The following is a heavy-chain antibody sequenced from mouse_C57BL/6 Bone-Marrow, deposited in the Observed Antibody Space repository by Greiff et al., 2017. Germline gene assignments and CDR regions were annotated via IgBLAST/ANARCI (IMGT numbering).Heavy chain of an antibody. CDR1: GFTFSDYG. D-gene: IGHD1-1*01. J-gene: IGHJ1*03. CDR2: ISSGSSTI. V-gene: IGHV5-17*01. CDR3: ARHHYYGSSYWYFDV. Sequence: DVLLVESGGGLVKPGGSLKLSCAASGFTFSDYGMHWVRQAPEKGLEWVAYISSGSSTIYYADTVTGRFTISRDNAKNTLFLQMTSLRSEDTAMYNCARHHYYGSSYWYFDVWGTGTTVTVAS.